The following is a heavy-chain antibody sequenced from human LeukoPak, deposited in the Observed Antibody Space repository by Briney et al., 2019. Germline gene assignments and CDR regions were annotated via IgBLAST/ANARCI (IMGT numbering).Heavy chain of an antibody. J-gene: IGHJ4*02. CDR3: ARDSSGWYEIDY. CDR2: ISSSSSSYI. Sequence: GGSLRLSCAASGFTFSSYSMNWVRQAPGKGLEWVSSISSSSSSYIYYADSVKGRFTISRDNAKNSLYLQMNSLRAEDTAVYYCARDSSGWYEIDYWGQGTLVTVSS. V-gene: IGHV3-21*01. D-gene: IGHD6-19*01. CDR1: GFTFSSYS.